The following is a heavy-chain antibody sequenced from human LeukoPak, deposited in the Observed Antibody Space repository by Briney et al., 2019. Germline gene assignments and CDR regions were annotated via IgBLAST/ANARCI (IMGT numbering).Heavy chain of an antibody. V-gene: IGHV4-39*07. Sequence: SETLSLTCTVSGGSISSSSYYWGWIRQPPGKGLEWIGSIYYSGSTYYNPSLKSRVTISVDTSKNQFSLKLSSVTAADTAVYYCARRTKDYDLLTGYTLDAFDIWGQGTMVTVSS. CDR1: GGSISSSSYY. J-gene: IGHJ3*02. D-gene: IGHD3-9*01. CDR2: IYYSGST. CDR3: ARRTKDYDLLTGYTLDAFDI.